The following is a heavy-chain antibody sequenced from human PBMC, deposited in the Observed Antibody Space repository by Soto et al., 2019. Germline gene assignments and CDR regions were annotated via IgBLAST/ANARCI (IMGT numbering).Heavy chain of an antibody. Sequence: APAEACWEDSRVAFSSYAISWVRQANGQGLEWMGGIIPIFGTANYAQKFQGRVTITADESTSTAYMELSSLRSEDTAVYYCADCSSTSRSHDYYGMDVCGQGHTVTVSS. V-gene: IGHV1-69*01. J-gene: IGHJ6*01. CDR1: RVAFSSYA. D-gene: IGHD2-2*01. CDR2: IIPIFGTA. CDR3: ADCSSTSRSHDYYGMDV.